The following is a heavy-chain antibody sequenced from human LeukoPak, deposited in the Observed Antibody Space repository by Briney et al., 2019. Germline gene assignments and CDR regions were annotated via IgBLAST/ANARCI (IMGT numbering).Heavy chain of an antibody. V-gene: IGHV1-2*06. CDR3: AREVSSWYRHYYYGMDV. Sequence: ASVKVSCKAAGYTFTGHYMHWVRQAPGQGLEWMGRINPNSGGTNYAQKFQGRVTMTRDTSISTAYMELSRLRSDDTAVYYCAREVSSWYRHYYYGMDVWGQGTTVTVSS. CDR2: INPNSGGT. CDR1: GYTFTGHY. J-gene: IGHJ6*02. D-gene: IGHD6-13*01.